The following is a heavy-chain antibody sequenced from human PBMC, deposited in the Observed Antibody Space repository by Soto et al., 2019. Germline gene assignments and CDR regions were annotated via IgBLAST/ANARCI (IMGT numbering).Heavy chain of an antibody. CDR2: LSGNGDYR. CDR1: GFTFNVYA. CDR3: AKVSNSGYGYPHNDH. J-gene: IGHJ4*02. D-gene: IGHD5-12*01. Sequence: GGSLRLSCAASGFTFNVYAMSWVRQAPGRGLEWVSALSGNGDYRYYADSVKGRFTISRDNSKNTLYLQVNSLRAEDTAVYYCAKVSNSGYGYPHNDHWGQGTLVTVSS. V-gene: IGHV3-23*01.